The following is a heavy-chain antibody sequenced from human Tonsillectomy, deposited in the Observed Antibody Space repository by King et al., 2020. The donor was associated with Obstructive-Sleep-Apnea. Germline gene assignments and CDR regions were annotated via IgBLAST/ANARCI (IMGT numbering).Heavy chain of an antibody. CDR2: IDWDDDK. CDR1: VFSLSTSGMC. CDR3: ARMHRDCSGGSCYSLGFDP. D-gene: IGHD2-15*01. Sequence: VTLKESGPALVKPTQTLTLTCTFSVFSLSTSGMCVSWIRQPPGKALEWLARIDWDDDKYYSTSLNTRLTISKDTSKNQVGLTMTNMDPVDTATYYCARMHRDCSGGSCYSLGFDPWGQGTLVTVSS. J-gene: IGHJ5*02. V-gene: IGHV2-70*11.